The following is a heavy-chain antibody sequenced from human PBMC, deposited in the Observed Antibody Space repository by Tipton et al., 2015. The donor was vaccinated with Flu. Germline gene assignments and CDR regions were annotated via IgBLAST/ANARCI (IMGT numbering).Heavy chain of an antibody. Sequence: TLSLTCTVSGGSISSSSYYWGWIRQPPGKGLEWIGSIYYSGSTYFNPSLKSRVTISVDTSKNQFSLKLSSVTAADTAVYYCARDRLLWFGDRYGMDVWGQGTTVTVS. CDR3: ARDRLLWFGDRYGMDV. CDR1: GGSISSSSYY. V-gene: IGHV4-39*07. D-gene: IGHD3-10*01. J-gene: IGHJ6*02. CDR2: IYYSGST.